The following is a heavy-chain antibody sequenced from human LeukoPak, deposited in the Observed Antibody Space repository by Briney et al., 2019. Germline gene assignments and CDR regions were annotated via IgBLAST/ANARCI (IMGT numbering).Heavy chain of an antibody. J-gene: IGHJ4*02. CDR1: GVSISSSTCC. CDR2: IYYSGST. V-gene: IGHV4-39*01. Sequence: SQTLSLTCTVSGVSISSSTCCRGWIRQPPGKGLERIGSIYYSGSTYDNTSLKSRVTISVDTSKNQFSLKLSSVTAADTAVYYCARHRVHSGYDGGDDFDYWGQGTLVTVSS. D-gene: IGHD5-12*01. CDR3: ARHRVHSGYDGGDDFDY.